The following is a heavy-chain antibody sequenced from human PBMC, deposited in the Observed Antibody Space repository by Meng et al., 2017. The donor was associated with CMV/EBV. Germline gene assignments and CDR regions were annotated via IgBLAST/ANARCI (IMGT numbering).Heavy chain of an antibody. J-gene: IGHJ4*02. Sequence: QVQLVESGAGVKKPGASVKVSINAPEYTVNCHYMHWVRQAPGQGLEWMGIINPSGGSTSYAQKFQGRVTMTRDTSTSTVYMELSSLRSEDTAVYYCARESGSVGDYWGQGTLVTVSS. CDR3: ARESGSVGDY. CDR1: EYTVNCHY. D-gene: IGHD1-26*01. CDR2: INPSGGST. V-gene: IGHV1-46*02.